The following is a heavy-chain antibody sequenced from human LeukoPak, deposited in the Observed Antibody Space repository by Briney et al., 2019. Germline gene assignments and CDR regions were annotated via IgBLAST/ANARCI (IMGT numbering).Heavy chain of an antibody. V-gene: IGHV3-33*05. CDR3: ARRLDS. CDR1: GFNFRAYW. Sequence: GGSLRLSCTTSGFNFRAYWMGWVRQAPGKGLEWAAVISYDGSNKYYADSVKGRFTISRDNARNELYLHMNSLRAEDTAVYYCARRLDSWGQGTLVTVSS. CDR2: ISYDGSNK. J-gene: IGHJ4*02.